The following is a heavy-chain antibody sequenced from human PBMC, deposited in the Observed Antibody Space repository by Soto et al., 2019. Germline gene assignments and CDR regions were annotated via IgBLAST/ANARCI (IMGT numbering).Heavy chain of an antibody. J-gene: IGHJ4*02. D-gene: IGHD6-19*01. V-gene: IGHV3-23*01. CDR1: GFTFSSYA. CDR3: AKVDRRAVPGSQVDY. CDR2: ISGPGGYT. Sequence: EMQLLESGGGLVQPGGSLRLSCAASGFTFSSYAMSWVRQAPGKGLEWVTGISGPGGYTYYTDSVKGRFTISRDNSKNTLYPQMNSLRAEDTAVYYCAKVDRRAVPGSQVDYWGQGTLVTVSS.